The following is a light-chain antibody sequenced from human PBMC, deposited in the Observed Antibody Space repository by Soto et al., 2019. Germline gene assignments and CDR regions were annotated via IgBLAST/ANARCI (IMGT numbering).Light chain of an antibody. CDR1: QSVSSY. Sequence: EIVLTQSPSTLSLSPGERAPVSCMASQSVSSYLAWYQQKPGQAPRLLIYDASNRATGIPARFSGSGSGTDFTLTISSLEPEDFAVYYCQQRSNWPPITFGQGTRLEIK. V-gene: IGKV3-11*01. J-gene: IGKJ5*01. CDR2: DAS. CDR3: QQRSNWPPIT.